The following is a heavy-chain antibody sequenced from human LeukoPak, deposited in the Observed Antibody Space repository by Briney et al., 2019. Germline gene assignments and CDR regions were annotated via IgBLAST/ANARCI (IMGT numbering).Heavy chain of an antibody. D-gene: IGHD4-17*01. CDR2: ISSSSSYI. CDR3: ARVGDYGDYGFDY. V-gene: IGHV3-21*01. Sequence: GGSLRLSCAASGFTFSSYSMNWVRQVPGKGLEWVSSISSSSSYIYYADSVKGRFTISRDNAKNSLYLQMNSLRAEDTAVYYCARVGDYGDYGFDYWGQGTLVTVSS. J-gene: IGHJ4*02. CDR1: GFTFSSYS.